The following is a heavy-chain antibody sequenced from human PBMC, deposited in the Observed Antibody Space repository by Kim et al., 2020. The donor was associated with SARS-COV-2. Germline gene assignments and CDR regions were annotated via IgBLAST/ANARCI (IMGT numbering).Heavy chain of an antibody. CDR3: AKRMVTMVRGATDY. D-gene: IGHD3-10*01. J-gene: IGHJ4*02. Sequence: ADSVKGRFTISRDNSKNTLYLQMNSLRAEDTAVYYCAKRMVTMVRGATDYWGQGTLVTVSS. V-gene: IGHV3-30*02.